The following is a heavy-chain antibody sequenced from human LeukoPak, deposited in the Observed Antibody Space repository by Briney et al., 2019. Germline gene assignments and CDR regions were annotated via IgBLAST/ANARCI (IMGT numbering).Heavy chain of an antibody. J-gene: IGHJ6*02. CDR1: GFTFSNYE. CDR3: ARLPAPGYYYGMDV. V-gene: IGHV3-48*03. CDR2: TDTLGSTI. Sequence: GGSLRLSCAASGFTFSNYEMNWVRQAPGQGLEWISYTDTLGSTIYYADSVKRRFTISRDNAKNSLFLQMSSLRDKDTAVYYCARLPAPGYYYGMDVWGQGTTVTVSS.